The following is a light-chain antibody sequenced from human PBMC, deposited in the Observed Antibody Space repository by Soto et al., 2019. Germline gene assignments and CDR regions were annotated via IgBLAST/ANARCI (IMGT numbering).Light chain of an antibody. J-gene: IGLJ1*01. V-gene: IGLV2-14*03. CDR3: FSFTSTSTHV. Sequence: QSALTQPASVSGSPGQSITISCIGTSSDIGPYNYVSWYQQHPDKAPKLILYDVTNRPSGASDRFSGSKSGNAAFLTISGLQAEDEADYFCFSFTSTSTHVFGTGKKVNVL. CDR2: DVT. CDR1: SSDIGPYNY.